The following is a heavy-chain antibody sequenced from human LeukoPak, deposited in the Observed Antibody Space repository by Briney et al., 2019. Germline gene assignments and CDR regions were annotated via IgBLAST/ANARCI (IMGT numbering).Heavy chain of an antibody. CDR1: GFTFSSYW. V-gene: IGHV3-74*01. D-gene: IGHD6-6*01. CDR2: INNDGSSA. CDR3: ARDLGDGSSSWFDP. Sequence: GGSLRLSCAASGFTFSSYWMHWVRQTPGKGLIYISRINNDGSSANYADSVRGRFTISRDNAENTLYLQMNSLRAEDTAVYYCARDLGDGSSSWFDPWGQGTLVTVSS. J-gene: IGHJ5*02.